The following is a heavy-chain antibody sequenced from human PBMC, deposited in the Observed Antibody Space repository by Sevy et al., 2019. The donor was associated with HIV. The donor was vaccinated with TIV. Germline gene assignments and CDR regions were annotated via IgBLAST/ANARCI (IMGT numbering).Heavy chain of an antibody. CDR2: IKQAGSEI. D-gene: IGHD1-26*01. Sequence: GGSLRLSCAASGFTFSSNWMSWVRQAPGKGLEWVANIKQAGSEISYVDSVKGRFTISRDNAKNSLYLQMRSLRAEDTAVYYCARERGISFIVGATRGALDIWGQGTMVTVSS. CDR3: ARERGISFIVGATRGALDI. V-gene: IGHV3-7*01. J-gene: IGHJ3*02. CDR1: GFTFSSNW.